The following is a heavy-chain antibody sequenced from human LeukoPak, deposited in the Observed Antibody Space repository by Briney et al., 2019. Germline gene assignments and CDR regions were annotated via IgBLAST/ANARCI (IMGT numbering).Heavy chain of an antibody. Sequence: SETLSLTCTVSGGSISSSSYYWGWIRQPPGKGLEWIGSIYYSGSTYYNPSLKSRVTISVDTSKNQSSLKLSSVTAADTAVYYCARGTYSSSWYRRNWFDPWGQGTLVTVSS. CDR1: GGSISSSSYY. CDR3: ARGTYSSSWYRRNWFDP. D-gene: IGHD6-13*01. CDR2: IYYSGST. J-gene: IGHJ5*02. V-gene: IGHV4-39*07.